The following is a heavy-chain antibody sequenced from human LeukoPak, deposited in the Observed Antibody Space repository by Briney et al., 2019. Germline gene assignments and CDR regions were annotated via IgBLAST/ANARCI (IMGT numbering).Heavy chain of an antibody. J-gene: IGHJ3*02. CDR2: IYYSGST. V-gene: IGHV4-39*07. D-gene: IGHD5-24*01. Sequence: SETLSLTCTVSGGSISSSSFYWGWIRQPPGKGLEWIGSIYYSGSTYYNLSLRSRVTISVDTSKNQFSLKLSSVTAADTAVYYCASLRTLGDGYNFSAFDIWGQGTMVTVSS. CDR1: GGSISSSSFY. CDR3: ASLRTLGDGYNFSAFDI.